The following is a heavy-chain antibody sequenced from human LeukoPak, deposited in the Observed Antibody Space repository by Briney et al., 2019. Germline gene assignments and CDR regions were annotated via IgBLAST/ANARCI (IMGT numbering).Heavy chain of an antibody. CDR3: AREDYRNYYYYGMDV. D-gene: IGHD4-11*01. CDR2: INPNSGGT. CDR1: GYTFTGYY. J-gene: IGHJ6*02. Sequence: GASVKVSCKASGYTFTGYYMHWVRQAPGQGLEWMGWINPNSGGTNYAQKFQGRVTMTRDTSISTAYMELSRLRSDDTAVYYCAREDYRNYYYYGMDVWGQGTTVTVSS. V-gene: IGHV1-2*02.